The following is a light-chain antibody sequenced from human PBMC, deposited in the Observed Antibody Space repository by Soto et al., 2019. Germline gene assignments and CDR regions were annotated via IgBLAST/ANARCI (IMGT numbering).Light chain of an antibody. J-gene: IGKJ2*01. V-gene: IGKV1-39*01. CDR3: QQSYYSPIFT. Sequence: DIQMTQSPSSLSASVGDRVTITCQSSQSISNYRNWYQQKPVKAPKLLIYAASSLGDGVPSRFSSSGSSTHFTLTISSLQPEDFATYYWQQSYYSPIFTFGQGTKV. CDR1: QSISNY. CDR2: AAS.